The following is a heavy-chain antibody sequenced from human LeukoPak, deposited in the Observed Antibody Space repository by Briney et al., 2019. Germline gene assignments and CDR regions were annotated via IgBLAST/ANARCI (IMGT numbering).Heavy chain of an antibody. D-gene: IGHD5-24*01. CDR2: ISGSSNDI. V-gene: IGHV3-11*06. Sequence: GGSLRLSCAASRLSFSGSYMSWIRQAPGKGLEWVSYISGSSNDINHADSVKGRFTVSRDNTKNSLFLQMNSLRVEDTAVYYCARAEMATAGAFDIWGQGTMVTVSS. CDR3: ARAEMATAGAFDI. J-gene: IGHJ3*02. CDR1: RLSFSGSY.